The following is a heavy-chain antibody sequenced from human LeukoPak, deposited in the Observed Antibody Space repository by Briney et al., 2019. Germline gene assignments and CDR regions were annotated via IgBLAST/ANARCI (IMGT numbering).Heavy chain of an antibody. CDR1: GYTFTGYY. V-gene: IGHV1-2*02. J-gene: IGHJ5*02. CDR3: ARAEVRGAINLFDP. D-gene: IGHD3-10*01. Sequence: ASVKVSCKASGYTFTGYYMHWVRQAPGQGLEWMGWIKPNSGGTNYAQKFQGRVTMTRDTSISTAYMELSRLRSDDTAVYYCARAEVRGAINLFDPWGQGTLVTVSS. CDR2: IKPNSGGT.